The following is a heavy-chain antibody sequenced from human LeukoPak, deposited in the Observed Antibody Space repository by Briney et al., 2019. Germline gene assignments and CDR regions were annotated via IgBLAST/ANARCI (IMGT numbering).Heavy chain of an antibody. CDR3: AGGDTRGGQRGIEANFDS. J-gene: IGHJ4*02. CDR1: GFTFSSYE. V-gene: IGHV3-48*03. D-gene: IGHD3-10*01. CDR2: ISSSGSTI. Sequence: GGSLRLSCAASGFTFSSYEMNWVRQAPGKGLEWVSYISSSGSTIYYADSVKGRFTISRDNAKNSLYLQMNSLRAEDTAVYYCAGGDTRGGQRGIEANFDSGGQGPLVTVPS.